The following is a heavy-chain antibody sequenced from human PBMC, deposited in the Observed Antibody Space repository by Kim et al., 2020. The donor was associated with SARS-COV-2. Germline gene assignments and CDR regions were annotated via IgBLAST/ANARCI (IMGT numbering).Heavy chain of an antibody. CDR1: GFTFSDYY. V-gene: IGHV3-11*01. D-gene: IGHD3-22*01. Sequence: GGSLRLSCAASGFTFSDYYMSWIRQAPGKGLEWVSYISSSGSTIYYADSVKGRFTISRDNAKNSLYLQMNSLRAEDTAVYYCARDCPPHGGLDYDSSGYCYWGQGTLVTVSS. CDR2: ISSSGSTI. CDR3: ARDCPPHGGLDYDSSGYCY. J-gene: IGHJ4*02.